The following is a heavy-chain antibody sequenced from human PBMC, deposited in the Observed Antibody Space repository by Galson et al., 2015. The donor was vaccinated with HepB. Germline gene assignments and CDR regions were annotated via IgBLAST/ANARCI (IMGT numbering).Heavy chain of an antibody. D-gene: IGHD1-26*01. CDR3: ARDPVGSRVHFDY. CDR2: ISYDGSNK. CDR1: GFTFSSYA. Sequence: SLRLSCAASGFTFSSYAMHWVRQAPGKGLEWVAVISYDGSNKYYADSVKGRFTISRDNSKNTLYLQMNSLRAEDTAVYYCARDPVGSRVHFDYWGQGTLVTVSS. J-gene: IGHJ4*02. V-gene: IGHV3-30-3*01.